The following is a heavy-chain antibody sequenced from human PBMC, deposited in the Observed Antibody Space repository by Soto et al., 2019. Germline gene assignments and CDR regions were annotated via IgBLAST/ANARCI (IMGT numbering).Heavy chain of an antibody. CDR1: GLAFDDHA. CDR2: ISWNSGKI. D-gene: IGHD1-7*01. V-gene: IGHV3-9*01. CDR3: AKDKSNEELSVYYYNGLDV. J-gene: IGHJ6*02. Sequence: EVQLVESGGGLVQPGRSLTLSCEASGLAFDDHAMHWVRQVPGKGLEWVSSISWNSGKIGYAGSVKGRFTISRDNAKNLVYLQMNSLRTEDTALYYCAKDKSNEELSVYYYNGLDVWGQGTTVIVSS.